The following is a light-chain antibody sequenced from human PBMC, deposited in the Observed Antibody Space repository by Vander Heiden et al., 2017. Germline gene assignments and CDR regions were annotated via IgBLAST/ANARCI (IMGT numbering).Light chain of an antibody. V-gene: IGKV1-39*01. J-gene: IGKJ1*01. CDR1: QSIRSY. Sequence: IQITQSPSSLSASVGDRVTITCRASQSIRSYLNWYQQKPGEAPKLLIYAASSLQSGVPSRFSGSGSGTDFTLTISSLQPEDFATYYCQQSYSTPPTFGQGTKVEIK. CDR3: QQSYSTPPT. CDR2: AAS.